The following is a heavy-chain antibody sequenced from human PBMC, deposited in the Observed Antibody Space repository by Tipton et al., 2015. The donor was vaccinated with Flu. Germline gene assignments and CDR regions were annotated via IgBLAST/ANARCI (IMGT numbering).Heavy chain of an antibody. D-gene: IGHD2-21*02. CDR1: GDSVSSNSAA. V-gene: IGHV6-1*01. Sequence: GLVKPSKTVSLTCAISGDSVSSNSAAWNWIRQSPSRGLEWLGRAYFRPKWFNDYAASVKGRISINVDTSKNQFSLQLNSVTAADTAVYYCARASSPVVVTGIRFDYWGQG. CDR3: ARASSPVVVTGIRFDY. CDR2: AYFRPKWFN. J-gene: IGHJ4*02.